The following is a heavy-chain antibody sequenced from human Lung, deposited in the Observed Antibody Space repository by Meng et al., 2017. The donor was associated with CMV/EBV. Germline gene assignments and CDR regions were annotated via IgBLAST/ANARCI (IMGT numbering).Heavy chain of an antibody. CDR3: TREGRLNWFDP. Sequence: SCADSELTFNSYAMHWVRQDPGKGLEWVAIISYDGRDKYYAESVKGRLTISRDNSKNTLYLQMNSLRTEDTALYFCTREGRLNWFDPWSQGTLVTVSS. CDR1: ELTFNSYA. CDR2: ISYDGRDK. J-gene: IGHJ5*02. V-gene: IGHV3-30*04.